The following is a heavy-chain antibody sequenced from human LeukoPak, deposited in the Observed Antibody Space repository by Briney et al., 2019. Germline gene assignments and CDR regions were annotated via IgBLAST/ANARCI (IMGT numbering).Heavy chain of an antibody. V-gene: IGHV4-39*01. CDR1: GDSIISNIYW. CDR2: TFYTWRT. Sequence: PSETLSLTCTVSGDSIISNIYWWDWVRLPPGKGLEGIGATFYTWRTFYSPSLKSRVTISVDTSKNQFSLDLSSATAADTAVYYCARRRHNFDFYDVWGQGTRVTVSS. J-gene: IGHJ3*01. D-gene: IGHD3/OR15-3a*01. CDR3: ARRRHNFDFYDV.